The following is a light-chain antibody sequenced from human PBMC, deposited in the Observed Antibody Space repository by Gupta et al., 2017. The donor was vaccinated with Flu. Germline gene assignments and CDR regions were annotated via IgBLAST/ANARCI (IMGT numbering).Light chain of an antibody. Sequence: ERVTLSSRASQSVSSSYLTWYQQKPGQAPRLLIYGASTRATGIPARFSGSGSGTDFTLTISSLQPEDFAVYYCQQDYNLPYTFGQGTKLEIK. CDR1: QSVSSSY. J-gene: IGKJ2*01. V-gene: IGKV3D-7*01. CDR2: GAS. CDR3: QQDYNLPYT.